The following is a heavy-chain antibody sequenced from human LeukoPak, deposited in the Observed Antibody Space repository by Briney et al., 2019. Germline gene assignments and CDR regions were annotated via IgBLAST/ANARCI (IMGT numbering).Heavy chain of an antibody. CDR2: ISSSSSYI. D-gene: IGHD3-22*01. CDR3: ASNQETYYYDSSGYYPFDY. CDR1: GFTFSSYS. J-gene: IGHJ4*02. Sequence: GGSLRLSCAASGFTFSSYSMNWVRQAPGKGLEWVSSISSSSSYIYCADSVKGRFTISRDNAKNSLYLQMNSLRAEDTAVYYCASNQETYYYDSSGYYPFDYWGQGTLVTVSS. V-gene: IGHV3-21*01.